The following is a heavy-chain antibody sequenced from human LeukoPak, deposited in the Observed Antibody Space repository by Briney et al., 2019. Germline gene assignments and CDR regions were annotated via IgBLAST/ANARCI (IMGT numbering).Heavy chain of an antibody. CDR3: ASRVPYCSSTSCPDED. V-gene: IGHV1-2*02. D-gene: IGHD2-2*01. CDR2: INPNSGGT. J-gene: IGHJ4*02. Sequence: ASVKVSCKASGYTFTGYYMHWVRQAPGQGLEWMGWINPNSGGTNYAQKFQGRVTMTRDTSISTAYMELSRLRSDDTAVYYCASRVPYCSSTSCPDEDWGQGTLVTVSS. CDR1: GYTFTGYY.